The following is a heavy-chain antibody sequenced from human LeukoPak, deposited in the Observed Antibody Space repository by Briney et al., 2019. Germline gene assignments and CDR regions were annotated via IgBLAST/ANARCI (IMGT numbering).Heavy chain of an antibody. Sequence: SVKVSCKASGGTFSSYAISWVRQAPGQGLEWMGGIIPIFGTANYAQKFQGRVTITTDESTSTAYIELSSLRSEDTAVYYCARDYIGGYAPFDPWGQGTLVTVSS. J-gene: IGHJ5*02. V-gene: IGHV1-69*05. CDR2: IIPIFGTA. CDR3: ARDYIGGYAPFDP. D-gene: IGHD3-22*01. CDR1: GGTFSSYA.